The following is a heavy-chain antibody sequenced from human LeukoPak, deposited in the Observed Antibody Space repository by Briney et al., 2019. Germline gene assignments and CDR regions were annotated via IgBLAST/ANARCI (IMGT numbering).Heavy chain of an antibody. V-gene: IGHV1-18*01. D-gene: IGHD3-10*01. Sequence: ASVKVSCKASGYTFTSYGISWVRQAPGHGLEWMGWISDYNGNTNYAQKLQGRVTMTTDTSTSTAYMELRSLRSDDTAVYYCTRDPPFLGPQLLWFGAPDAFDIWGQGTMVTVSS. J-gene: IGHJ3*02. CDR3: TRDPPFLGPQLLWFGAPDAFDI. CDR1: GYTFTSYG. CDR2: ISDYNGNT.